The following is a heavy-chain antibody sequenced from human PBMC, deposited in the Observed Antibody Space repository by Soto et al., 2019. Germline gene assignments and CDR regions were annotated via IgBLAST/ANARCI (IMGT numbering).Heavy chain of an antibody. D-gene: IGHD3-16*01. Sequence: SETLSLTCTDSVGSIFSHLWSWIRQPPGKGLEWIGYVSHSGSTTHNPSLKSRVTISLDTSQNQVSLQLRSVTAADTAVYYCAREGPLSGDAFDIWGRGTKVTVSS. V-gene: IGHV4-59*11. J-gene: IGHJ3*02. CDR2: VSHSGST. CDR3: AREGPLSGDAFDI. CDR1: VGSIFSHL.